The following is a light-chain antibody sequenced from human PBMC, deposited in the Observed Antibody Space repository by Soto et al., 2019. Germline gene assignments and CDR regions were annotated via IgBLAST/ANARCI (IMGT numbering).Light chain of an antibody. CDR1: QSISSW. Sequence: DIQMTQSPSTLSASVGDSVTITCRASQSISSWLAWYQPKPGKAPKFLIYDASSLESGVPSRFSGSGSGTEFTLTIISLQPDDFATYYCQQYNRYPITFGPGTKVDV. CDR3: QQYNRYPIT. V-gene: IGKV1-5*01. CDR2: DAS. J-gene: IGKJ3*01.